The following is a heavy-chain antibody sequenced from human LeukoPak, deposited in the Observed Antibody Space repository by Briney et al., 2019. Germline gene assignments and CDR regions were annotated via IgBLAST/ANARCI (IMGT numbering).Heavy chain of an antibody. CDR2: IYYSGST. J-gene: IGHJ4*02. Sequence: SEALSHTCTVSGGSISSYYWSWIRQPPGKGLEWIGYIYYSGSTNYNPSLKSRVTISVDTSKNQFSLKLSSVTAADTAVYYCARVGATRLFDYWGQGTLVTVSS. V-gene: IGHV4-59*01. D-gene: IGHD1-26*01. CDR3: ARVGATRLFDY. CDR1: GGSISSYY.